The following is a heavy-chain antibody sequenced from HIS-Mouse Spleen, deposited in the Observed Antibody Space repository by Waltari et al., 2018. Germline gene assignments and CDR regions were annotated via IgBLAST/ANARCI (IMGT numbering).Heavy chain of an antibody. CDR3: AREIPYSSSWYDWYFDL. CDR1: GGSISSSSYY. J-gene: IGHJ2*01. V-gene: IGHV4-39*07. CDR2: IYYSGST. Sequence: QLQLQESGPGLVKPSETLSLTCTVSGGSISSSSYYWGWIRQPPGKGLVGIGSIYYSGSTYNTPPLRSRVTISVDTSKNQFSLKLSSVTAADTAVYYCAREIPYSSSWYDWYFDLWGRGTLVTVSS. D-gene: IGHD6-13*01.